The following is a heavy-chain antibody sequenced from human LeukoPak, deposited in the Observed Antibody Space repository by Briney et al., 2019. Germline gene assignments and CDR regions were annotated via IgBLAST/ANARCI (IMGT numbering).Heavy chain of an antibody. CDR3: ARVAVEAATKRYFDY. D-gene: IGHD2-15*01. Sequence: SETLSLTCTVSGVAISSHYWSWIRQPPGKGPEWLGFIISTGTANYNPSLKGRVTLSIDTPKDQFSLRLRSVTAADTAVYYCARVAVEAATKRYFDYWGQGARVTVSS. CDR1: GVAISSHY. CDR2: IISTGTA. V-gene: IGHV4-59*11. J-gene: IGHJ4*02.